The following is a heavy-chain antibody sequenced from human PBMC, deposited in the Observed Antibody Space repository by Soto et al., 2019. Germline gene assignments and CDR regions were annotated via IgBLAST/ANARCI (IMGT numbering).Heavy chain of an antibody. D-gene: IGHD3-10*01. CDR3: AKDPTPHYGSGLTFDY. CDR1: GFTFSSYA. CDR2: ISGSGGST. J-gene: IGHJ4*02. Sequence: GGSLRLSCAASGFTFSSYAMSWVRQAPGKGLEWVSAISGSGGSTYYADSVKGRFTISRDNSKNTLYLQMNSLRAEDTAVYYCAKDPTPHYGSGLTFDYWGQGTLVTVSS. V-gene: IGHV3-23*01.